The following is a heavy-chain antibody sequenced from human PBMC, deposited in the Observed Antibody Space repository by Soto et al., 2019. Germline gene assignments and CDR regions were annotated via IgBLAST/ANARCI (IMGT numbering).Heavy chain of an antibody. Sequence: QVQLVQSGAEVKKPGSSVKVSCKASGGTFSSYTISWVRQAPGQGLEWMGRIIPILGIANYAQKFQGRVTITADKSTSTAYMELSSLRSEDTAVYYCARVGGIAAAGTILYAFDIWGQGTMVTVSS. D-gene: IGHD6-13*01. V-gene: IGHV1-69*02. CDR1: GGTFSSYT. J-gene: IGHJ3*02. CDR3: ARVGGIAAAGTILYAFDI. CDR2: IIPILGIA.